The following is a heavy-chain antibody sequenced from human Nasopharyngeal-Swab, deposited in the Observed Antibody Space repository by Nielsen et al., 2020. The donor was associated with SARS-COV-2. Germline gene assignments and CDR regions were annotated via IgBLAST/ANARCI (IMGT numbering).Heavy chain of an antibody. CDR3: ASSPLWFGEPEHGMDV. CDR2: INHSGST. Sequence: WIRQPPGRGLEWIGEINHSGSTNDIPSVKSRVTISVDTSKNQFSLKLSSVTAADTAVYYCASSPLWFGEPEHGMDVWGQGTTVTVSS. V-gene: IGHV4-34*01. J-gene: IGHJ6*02. D-gene: IGHD3-10*01.